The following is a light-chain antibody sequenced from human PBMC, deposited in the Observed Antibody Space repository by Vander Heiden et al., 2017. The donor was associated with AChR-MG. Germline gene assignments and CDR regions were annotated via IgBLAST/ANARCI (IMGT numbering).Light chain of an antibody. J-gene: IGLJ1*01. V-gene: IGLV1-40*01. CDR2: ATD. CDR3: QSFDRSLSGYV. CDR1: SSNLGAGYD. Sequence: QSVLTQPPSVSGAPGQRVTISCTGNSSNLGAGYDVHWYQQIPGATPKLLIYATDTRPSGVPARFSGSKSGTSSSLAITGLQAEDEAEYYCQSFDRSLSGYVFGAGTKVTVL.